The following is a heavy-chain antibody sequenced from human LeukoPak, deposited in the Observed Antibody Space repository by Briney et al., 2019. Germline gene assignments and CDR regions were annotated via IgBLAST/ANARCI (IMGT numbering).Heavy chain of an antibody. J-gene: IGHJ3*02. CDR3: AKFYSSSSTLGAFDI. CDR2: ISYDGSNK. V-gene: IGHV3-30-3*01. D-gene: IGHD6-13*01. Sequence: GGSLRLSCAASGFTSSSYAMHWVRPAPGKGLEWVAVISYDGSNKYYTDSAKGRFTTSRDNSKNTLCMQMNSLRAEDTAVYYCAKFYSSSSTLGAFDIWGQGTMVTVSS. CDR1: GFTSSSYA.